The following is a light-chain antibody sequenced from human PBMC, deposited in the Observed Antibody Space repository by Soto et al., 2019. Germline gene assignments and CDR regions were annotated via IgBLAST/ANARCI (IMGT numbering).Light chain of an antibody. Sequence: DIQMTQSPSSLSASIGDRVTITCRASQGISNYLAWYQQKPGKVPKLLIYSASTLQSGVPSRFSGSGSGTDFTLTISSLQLEDVATYYCQTYNSALETFGQGTKVEIK. V-gene: IGKV1-27*01. CDR3: QTYNSALET. CDR2: SAS. J-gene: IGKJ1*01. CDR1: QGISNY.